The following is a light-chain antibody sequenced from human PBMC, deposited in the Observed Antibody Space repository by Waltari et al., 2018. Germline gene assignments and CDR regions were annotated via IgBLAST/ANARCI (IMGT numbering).Light chain of an antibody. Sequence: IVLTQSPGTLSLSPGERATLSCRASQSVSSSYLAWYQQKFGQAPRLLIYDASSRATGITDRFSGSGSGTDFTLTISRLEPEDFAVYYCQQYGSSLSITFGQGTRLEIK. CDR2: DAS. CDR3: QQYGSSLSIT. V-gene: IGKV3-20*01. J-gene: IGKJ5*01. CDR1: QSVSSSY.